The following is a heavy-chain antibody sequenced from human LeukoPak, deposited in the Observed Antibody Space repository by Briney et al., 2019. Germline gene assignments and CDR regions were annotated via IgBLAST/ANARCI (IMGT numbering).Heavy chain of an antibody. CDR3: ARHSSGYDFWSGSIYWFDP. CDR2: IYDSGST. CDR1: DGSISSYY. D-gene: IGHD3-3*01. V-gene: IGHV4-59*08. J-gene: IGHJ5*02. Sequence: SETLSLTCTVSDGSISSYYWSWIRQPPGKGLEWIGHIYDSGSTNYNPSLKSRVTILVDTSKNQFSLKLSSVTAADTAVYYCARHSSGYDFWSGSIYWFDPWGQGTLVTVSS.